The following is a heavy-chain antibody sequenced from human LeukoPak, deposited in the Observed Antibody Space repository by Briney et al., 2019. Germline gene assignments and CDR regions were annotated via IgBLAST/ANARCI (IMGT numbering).Heavy chain of an antibody. CDR2: ISSSSSTI. D-gene: IGHD3-3*01. V-gene: IGHV3-48*01. CDR3: ARADFWSGSDFDY. J-gene: IGHJ4*02. CDR1: GFTFNSYS. Sequence: PGGSLRLSCAASGFTFNSYSMNWVRQAPGKGLEWVSYISSSSSTIYYADSVKGRFTISRDNAKNSLYLQMNSLRAEDTAVYYCARADFWSGSDFDYWGQGTLVTVSS.